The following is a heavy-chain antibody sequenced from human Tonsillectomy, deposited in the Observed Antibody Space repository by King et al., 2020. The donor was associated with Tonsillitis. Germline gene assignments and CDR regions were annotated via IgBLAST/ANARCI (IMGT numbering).Heavy chain of an antibody. D-gene: IGHD4-17*01. CDR3: ARHNRCAYYYVDV. CDR2: VFYSGST. J-gene: IGHJ6*03. CDR1: GGSISSSSYY. V-gene: IGHV4-39*01. Sequence: QLQESGPGLVKPSETLSLTCTVSGGSISSSSYYWGWIRQHPGKGLGWIGNVFYSGSTYYNPSLKSRITISVDTSKNQFSLKLSSVSAADTAVYYCARHNRCAYYYVDVWGHGTTVTVSS.